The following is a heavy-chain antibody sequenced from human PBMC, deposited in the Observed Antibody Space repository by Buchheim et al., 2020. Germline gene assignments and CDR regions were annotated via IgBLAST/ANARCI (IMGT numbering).Heavy chain of an antibody. Sequence: QVQLQESGPGLVKPSETLSLTCTVSGGSISSYYWSWIRQPPGKGLEWIGYIYYSGSTNYNPSLKSRVTISVDTSKNQFSLKLSSVTAADTAVYYCAREKGVVVPVPTNWFDPWGQGTL. CDR2: IYYSGST. CDR3: AREKGVVVPVPTNWFDP. D-gene: IGHD2-2*01. V-gene: IGHV4-59*01. J-gene: IGHJ5*02. CDR1: GGSISSYY.